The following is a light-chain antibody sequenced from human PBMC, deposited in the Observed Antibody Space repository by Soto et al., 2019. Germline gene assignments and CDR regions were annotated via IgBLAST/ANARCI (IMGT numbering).Light chain of an antibody. V-gene: IGKV1-5*01. CDR1: QSISTW. J-gene: IGKJ1*01. CDR2: DAS. CDR3: QQYNSYRWT. Sequence: IQLTQCTSSLPGNVGDRAPITCRARQSISTWLAWYQQKPGKAPKLLICDASSLEGGVPSRFSGSGSGTEFTLTISSLQPEDSATYYCQQYNSYRWTFAQRAKVDI.